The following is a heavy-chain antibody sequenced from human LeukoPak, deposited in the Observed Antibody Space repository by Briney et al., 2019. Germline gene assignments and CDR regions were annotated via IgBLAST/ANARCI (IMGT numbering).Heavy chain of an antibody. CDR2: ISAYNGKT. Sequence: ASVKVSCKASGYSFTSYGISWVRQAPGQGLEWMGWISAYNGKTDYAENLQGRVTMTTDTSTSTAYLELRSLRSDDTAVYYCARDEQDFWTGVGVYMDVWGKGTRVTVSS. D-gene: IGHD3/OR15-3a*01. CDR3: ARDEQDFWTGVGVYMDV. V-gene: IGHV1-18*01. J-gene: IGHJ6*03. CDR1: GYSFTSYG.